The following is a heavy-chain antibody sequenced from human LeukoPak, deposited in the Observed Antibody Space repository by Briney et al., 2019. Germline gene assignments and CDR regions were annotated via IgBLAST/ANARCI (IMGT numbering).Heavy chain of an antibody. CDR1: EFTVTNYW. V-gene: IGHV3-74*01. CDR3: ARNLGGPIFGLGLDV. J-gene: IGHJ6*02. Sequence: GGSLRLSCGASEFTVTNYWMYWVRQAPGKGLVWVSRINSDGSSTNYADSVKGRFTISRDYAKNTLYLQMNSLRDEDTAVYYCARNLGGPIFGLGLDVRGRGTTVTVSS. D-gene: IGHD3/OR15-3a*01. CDR2: INSDGSST.